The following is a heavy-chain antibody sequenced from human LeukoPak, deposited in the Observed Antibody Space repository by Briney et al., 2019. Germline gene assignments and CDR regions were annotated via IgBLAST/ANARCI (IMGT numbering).Heavy chain of an antibody. CDR2: IYYSGST. V-gene: IGHV4-59*08. Sequence: SETLSLTCTVSGGSISSYYWSWIRQPPGKGLEWIGLIYYSGSTNYNPSLKSRVTISVDTSKNQFSLKLSSVTAADTAVYYCARHGIQLWLSYFDYWGQGTLVTVSS. CDR3: ARHGIQLWLSYFDY. D-gene: IGHD5-18*01. J-gene: IGHJ4*02. CDR1: GGSISSYY.